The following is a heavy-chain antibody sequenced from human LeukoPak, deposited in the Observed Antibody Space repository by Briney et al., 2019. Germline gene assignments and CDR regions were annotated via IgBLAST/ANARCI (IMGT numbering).Heavy chain of an antibody. V-gene: IGHV1-8*01. CDR3: AREPLRGRAGDNAFDL. D-gene: IGHD7-27*01. CDR2: MNPNSGNT. Sequence: ASVTLSCRASGYAFYTYDVNWVRQAPGQGLEWMGWMNPNSGNTGYAEKLQGRVTMTRDTSTNTAYMELRSLISDDTAVYYCAREPLRGRAGDNAFDLWGQGTMVTVSS. J-gene: IGHJ3*01. CDR1: GYAFYTYD.